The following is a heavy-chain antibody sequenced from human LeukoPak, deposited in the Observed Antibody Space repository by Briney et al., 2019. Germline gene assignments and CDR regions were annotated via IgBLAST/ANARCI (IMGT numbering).Heavy chain of an antibody. V-gene: IGHV3-33*08. CDR3: ARSYGQVAGIYYYYGMDV. J-gene: IGHJ6*02. D-gene: IGHD6-19*01. CDR2: IWYDGSNK. CDR1: GFTFSAFW. Sequence: GGSLRLSCAASGFTFSAFWMSWVRQAPGKGLEWVAVIWYDGSNKYYADSVKGRFTISRDNSKNTLYLQMNSLRAEDTAVYYCARSYGQVAGIYYYYGMDVWGQGTTVTVSS.